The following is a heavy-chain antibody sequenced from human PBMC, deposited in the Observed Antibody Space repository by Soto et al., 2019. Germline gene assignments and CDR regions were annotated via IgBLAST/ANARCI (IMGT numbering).Heavy chain of an antibody. V-gene: IGHV3-66*04. D-gene: IGHD2-2*01. CDR3: AGPVRYCSSTSCYGASDYYYYGMDV. Sequence: GGSLRLSCAASGFTFSNYAMSWVRQAPGKGLEWVSVIYSGGSTYYADSVKGRFTISRDNSKNTLYLQMNSLRAEDTAVYYCAGPVRYCSSTSCYGASDYYYYGMDVWGQGTTVTVSS. CDR2: IYSGGST. J-gene: IGHJ6*02. CDR1: GFTFSNYA.